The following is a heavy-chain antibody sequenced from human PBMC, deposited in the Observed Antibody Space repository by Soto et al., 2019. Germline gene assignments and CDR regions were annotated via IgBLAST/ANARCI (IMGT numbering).Heavy chain of an antibody. Sequence: PGGSLRLSCAASGFTFSSYWMSWVRQAPGKGLEWVANIKQDGSEKYYVDSVKGRFTISRDNAKNSLYLQMNSLRAEDTAVYYCARDWSAILTGSWDAFDIWGQGTMVTVSS. CDR1: GFTFSSYW. CDR3: ARDWSAILTGSWDAFDI. V-gene: IGHV3-7*03. D-gene: IGHD3-9*01. CDR2: IKQDGSEK. J-gene: IGHJ3*02.